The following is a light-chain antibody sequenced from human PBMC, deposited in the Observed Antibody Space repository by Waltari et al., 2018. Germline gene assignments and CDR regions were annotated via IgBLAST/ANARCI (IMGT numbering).Light chain of an antibody. CDR3: NSRDSSGNPVV. V-gene: IGLV3-19*01. CDR1: SPHSPY. J-gene: IGLJ2*01. CDR2: GKN. Sequence: SSELTQDPAVSVALGPTVRITCQGDSPHSPYQHLNQQKPGQAPVLVIYGKNNRPSGIPDRFSGSSSGNTASLTITGAQAEDEADYYCNSRDSSGNPVVFGGGTKLTVL.